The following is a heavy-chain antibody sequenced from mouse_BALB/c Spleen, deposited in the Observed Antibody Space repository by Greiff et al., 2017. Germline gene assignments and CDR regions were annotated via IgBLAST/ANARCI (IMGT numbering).Heavy chain of an antibody. CDR2: INPSTGYT. Sequence: QVQLQQSGAELAKPGASVKMSCKASGYTFTSYWMHWVKQRPGQGLEWIGYINPSTGYTEYNQKFKDKATLTADKSSSTAYMQLSSLTSEDSAVYYCARSRDTTVVGRYFDYWGQGTTLTVSS. V-gene: IGHV1-7*01. J-gene: IGHJ2*01. CDR1: GYTFTSYW. D-gene: IGHD1-1*01. CDR3: ARSRDTTVVGRYFDY.